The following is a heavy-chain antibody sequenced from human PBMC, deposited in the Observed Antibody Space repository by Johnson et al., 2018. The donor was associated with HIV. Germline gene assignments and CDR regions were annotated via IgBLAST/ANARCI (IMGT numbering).Heavy chain of an antibody. D-gene: IGHD1-26*01. CDR2: ISWNSGSI. J-gene: IGHJ3*02. CDR3: ARGGVGAGDAFDI. Sequence: VQLVESGGGLVQPGRSLRLSCAASGFTFDDYAMHWVRQAPGKGLEWVSGISWNSGSIGYADSVKGRFTISRDNAKNSLYLQMNSLRAEDTAVYYCARGGVGAGDAFDIWGQGTMVTVSS. V-gene: IGHV3-9*01. CDR1: GFTFDDYA.